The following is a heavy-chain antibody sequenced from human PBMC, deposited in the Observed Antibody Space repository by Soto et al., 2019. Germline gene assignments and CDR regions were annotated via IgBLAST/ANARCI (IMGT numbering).Heavy chain of an antibody. J-gene: IGHJ4*02. CDR1: DYSINSDSNL. CDR2: IPSGGST. CDR3: ARKPRLAAAEFVY. V-gene: IGHV4-28*01. Sequence: QVQLQESGPRLVKPSDTLSLTCTVSDYSINSDSNLWGWIRQPPGKGLEWIGYIPSGGSTYYNPSPSSRGTMSVDTAKNQFSLTVTSVTAVDTAVYYCARKPRLAAAEFVYWGQGVLDTVSS. D-gene: IGHD2-15*01.